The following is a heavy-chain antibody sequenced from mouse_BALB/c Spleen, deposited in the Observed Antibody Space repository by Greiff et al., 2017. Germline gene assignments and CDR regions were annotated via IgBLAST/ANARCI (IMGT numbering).Heavy chain of an antibody. CDR1: GYTFTSYW. D-gene: IGHD3-1*01. CDR3: TRSGGIYWYFDV. Sequence: QVQLQQPGAELVRPGASVKLSCKASGYTFTSYWMNWVKQRPGQGLEWIGNIYPSDSYTNYNQKFKDKATLTVDKSSSTAYMELRSPTSEDSAVYYCTRSGGIYWYFDVWGAGTTVTVSS. V-gene: IGHV1-69*02. CDR2: IYPSDSYT. J-gene: IGHJ1*01.